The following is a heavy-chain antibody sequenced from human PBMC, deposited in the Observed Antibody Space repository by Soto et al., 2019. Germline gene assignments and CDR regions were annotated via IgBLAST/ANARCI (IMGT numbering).Heavy chain of an antibody. CDR2: ISGSGGST. Sequence: GGSLRLSCAASGFTFSSYAMSWVRQAPGKGLEWVSAISGSGGSTYYADSVKGRFTISRDNSKNTLYLQMNSLRAEDTAVYYCASPDMRPVLRKIERIDYWGQGTLVTVSS. V-gene: IGHV3-23*01. CDR1: GFTFSSYA. CDR3: ASPDMRPVLRKIERIDY. D-gene: IGHD3-9*01. J-gene: IGHJ4*02.